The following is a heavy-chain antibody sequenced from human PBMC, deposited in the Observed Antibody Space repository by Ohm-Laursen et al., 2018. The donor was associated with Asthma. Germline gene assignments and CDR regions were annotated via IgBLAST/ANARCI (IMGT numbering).Heavy chain of an antibody. J-gene: IGHJ4*02. CDR1: GFTLSNFA. V-gene: IGHV3-30-3*01. CDR2: GGSYYDGGLK. CDR3: ARDVMEWYLPAFDF. D-gene: IGHD3-3*01. Sequence: SLRLSCAASGFTLSNFAMSWVRQAPGKGLEWVAVGGSYYDGGLKYYADSVNGRFTVSRDDSKNTLYLQMNSLRPDDTAVYYCARDVMEWYLPAFDFWGQGTLVTVSS.